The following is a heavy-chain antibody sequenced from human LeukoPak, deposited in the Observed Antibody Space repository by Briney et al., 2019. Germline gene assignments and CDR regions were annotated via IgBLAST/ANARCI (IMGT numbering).Heavy chain of an antibody. CDR1: GFTFSSYL. CDR3: AREDVWFGEWNWFDP. Sequence: GGSLRLSCAASGFTFSSYLMSWVRQAPGKGLEWVANIKQDGSEKYYVDSVKGRFTISRDNAKNSLYLQMNSLRAEDTAVYYCAREDVWFGEWNWFDPWDQATLVTVSS. V-gene: IGHV3-7*01. J-gene: IGHJ5*02. CDR2: IKQDGSEK. D-gene: IGHD3-10*01.